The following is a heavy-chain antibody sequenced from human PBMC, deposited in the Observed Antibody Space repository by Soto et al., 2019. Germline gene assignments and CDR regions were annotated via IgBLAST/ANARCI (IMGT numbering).Heavy chain of an antibody. D-gene: IGHD1-20*01. CDR2: IYYSGST. V-gene: IGHV4-31*03. J-gene: IGHJ6*02. Sequence: QVHLQESGPGLVKPSQTLSLTCTVSGGCISSGGYYWSWIRQHPGKGLEWIGYIYYSGSTYYNPSLKSRVTISVDTSKNQFSLKLSSVTAADTAVYYCARENIRSYYYGMDVWGQGTTVTVSS. CDR1: GGCISSGGYY. CDR3: ARENIRSYYYGMDV.